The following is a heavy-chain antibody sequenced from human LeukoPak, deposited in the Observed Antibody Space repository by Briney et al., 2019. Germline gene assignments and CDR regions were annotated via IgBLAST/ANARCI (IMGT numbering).Heavy chain of an antibody. CDR1: GGSISTSSYY. D-gene: IGHD2-2*01. CDR2: INHSGST. Sequence: SETLSLTCTVSGGSISTSSYYWSWIRQPPGKGLEWIGEINHSGSTNYNPSLKSRVTISVDTSKNQFSLKLSSVTAADTAVYYCARIFIVVVPAANWFDPWGQGTLVTVSS. J-gene: IGHJ5*02. CDR3: ARIFIVVVPAANWFDP. V-gene: IGHV4-39*07.